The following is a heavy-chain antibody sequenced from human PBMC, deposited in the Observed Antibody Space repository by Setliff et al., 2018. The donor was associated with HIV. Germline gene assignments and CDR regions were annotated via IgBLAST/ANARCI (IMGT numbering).Heavy chain of an antibody. CDR3: AKDIQCSGGSCKHFDF. Sequence: PGGSLRLSCAASGFTFSNFARTWVRQAPGKGLEWVSTISNSGGTTYYAGSVKGRFTISRDNSKNTMYLQMNSLRDEDTAVYFCAKDIQCSGGSCKHFDFWGQGTRVTVSS. CDR1: GFTFSNFA. J-gene: IGHJ4*02. CDR2: ISNSGGTT. V-gene: IGHV3-23*01. D-gene: IGHD2-15*01.